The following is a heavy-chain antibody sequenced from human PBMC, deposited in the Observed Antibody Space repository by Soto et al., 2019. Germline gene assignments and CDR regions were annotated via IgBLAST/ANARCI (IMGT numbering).Heavy chain of an antibody. CDR1: GFTFSDYY. D-gene: IGHD6-13*01. J-gene: IGHJ4*02. Sequence: LRLSCAASGFTFSDYYMSWMRQAPEKGLEWVSYASGGGAGKSYADSVKGRFSISRDNAKNSLYLQMNSLRAEDTAVYYCARLGSIAAAGTPDYWGQGTLVTVSS. V-gene: IGHV3-11*01. CDR2: ASGGGAGK. CDR3: ARLGSIAAAGTPDY.